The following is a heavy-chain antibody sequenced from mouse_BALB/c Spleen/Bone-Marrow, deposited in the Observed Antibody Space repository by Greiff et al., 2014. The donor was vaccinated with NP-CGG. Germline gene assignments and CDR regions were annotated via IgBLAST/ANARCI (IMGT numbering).Heavy chain of an antibody. V-gene: IGHV1-18*01. CDR2: INVNNGGT. Sequence: DVQLQESGPELVKPGASVKITCKASGYTFTDYIMDWVRLSHGKSLEWIGDINVNNGGTIYNQKFKGKATLTVDKPSSAAYMELRSLTSEDTAVYYCVTGTAWFTYWGQGTLVTVST. CDR3: VTGTAWFTY. J-gene: IGHJ3*01. CDR1: GYTFTDYI. D-gene: IGHD4-1*01.